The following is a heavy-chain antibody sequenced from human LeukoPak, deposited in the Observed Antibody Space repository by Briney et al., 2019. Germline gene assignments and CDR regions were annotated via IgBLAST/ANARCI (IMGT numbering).Heavy chain of an antibody. CDR3: ARGPQRPYSSSWYGGVVDY. J-gene: IGHJ4*02. V-gene: IGHV4-38-2*02. CDR2: FYHSAST. CDR1: GYSISSGYY. Sequence: PSETLSLTCTVSGYSISSGYYWGWIRQPPGKGLEWIGSFYHSASTHYNPSLKSRVTISVDKSKNQFSLKLSSVTAADTAVYYCARGPQRPYSSSWYGGVVDYWGQGTLVTVSS. D-gene: IGHD6-13*01.